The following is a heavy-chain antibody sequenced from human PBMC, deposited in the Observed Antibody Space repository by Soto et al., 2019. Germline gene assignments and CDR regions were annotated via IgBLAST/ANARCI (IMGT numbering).Heavy chain of an antibody. CDR1: GGTFSSYA. V-gene: IGHV1-69*13. CDR3: ARGGGIAALRVYYDSSGYYPGYGMDV. Sequence: ASVKVSCKASGGTFSSYAISWVRQAPGQGLEWMGGIIPIFGTANYAQKFQGRVTITADESTSTAYMELSSLRSEDTAVYYCARGGGIAALRVYYDSSGYYPGYGMDVWGQGTTVTVSS. D-gene: IGHD3-22*01. J-gene: IGHJ6*02. CDR2: IIPIFGTA.